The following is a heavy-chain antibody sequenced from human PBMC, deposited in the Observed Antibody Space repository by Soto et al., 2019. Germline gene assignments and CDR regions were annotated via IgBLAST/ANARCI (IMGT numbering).Heavy chain of an antibody. Sequence: QVQLQQWGAGLLKPSETLSLTCAVYGGSFSGYYWTWIRQAPGKGLEWIGEIYHSGSTNYNPSLKSRVTLLVDTSKNQFSLNRTSVTAADTAVYYCAIGRGFPLRYFDSWGQGTLVTVSS. D-gene: IGHD3-22*01. CDR1: GGSFSGYY. CDR3: AIGRGFPLRYFDS. CDR2: IYHSGST. J-gene: IGHJ4*02. V-gene: IGHV4-34*01.